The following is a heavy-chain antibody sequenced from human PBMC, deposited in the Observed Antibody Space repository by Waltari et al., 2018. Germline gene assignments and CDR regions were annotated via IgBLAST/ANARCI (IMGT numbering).Heavy chain of an antibody. CDR2: INPNSGGT. J-gene: IGHJ4*02. CDR3: ARREVFTSCPYFDY. Sequence: QVQLVQSGAEVKKPGASVKVSCKASGYTFTGYSMPWVRQAPGQGLEWMGWINPNSGGTNYAQKFQGRVTMTRDTSISTAYMELSRLRSDDTAVYYCARREVFTSCPYFDYWGQGTLVTVSS. CDR1: GYTFTGYS. D-gene: IGHD2-2*01. V-gene: IGHV1-2*02.